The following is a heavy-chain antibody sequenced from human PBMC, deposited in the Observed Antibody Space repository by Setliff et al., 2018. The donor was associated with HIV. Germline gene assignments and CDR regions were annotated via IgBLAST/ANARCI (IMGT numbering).Heavy chain of an antibody. CDR2: IYYSGST. CDR1: GGSISSYY. Sequence: PSETLSLTCTVSGGSISSYYWSWIRQPPGTGLEWIGYIYYSGSTNYNPSLKSRVTITIDTSKSQFSLRLSSVTAADTAVYYCARSDYYDTSGYYSYAFDIWGQGTMVTVSS. CDR3: ARSDYYDTSGYYSYAFDI. D-gene: IGHD3-22*01. J-gene: IGHJ3*02. V-gene: IGHV4-59*01.